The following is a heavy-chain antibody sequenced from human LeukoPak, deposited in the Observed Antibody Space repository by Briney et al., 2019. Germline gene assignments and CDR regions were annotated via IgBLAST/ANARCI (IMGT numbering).Heavy chain of an antibody. Sequence: GGSLRLSCAASGFTFSTTWMHWVRQAPGKGLEWVAQISYDGSNKHYGDSVKGRFTIARDNSKNTLFLQMNSLRGEDTAVYYCAKEGRRYFDYWGQGNLVTVST. CDR1: GFTFSTTW. CDR2: ISYDGSNK. CDR3: AKEGRRYFDY. V-gene: IGHV3-30*18. J-gene: IGHJ4*02.